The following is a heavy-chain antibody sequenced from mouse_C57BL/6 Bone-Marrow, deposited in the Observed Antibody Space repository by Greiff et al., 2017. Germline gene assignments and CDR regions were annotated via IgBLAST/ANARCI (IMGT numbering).Heavy chain of an antibody. Sequence: VQLQQSGPELVKPGASVKISCKASGYSFTSYYMDWVKRSPGKSLEWIGEFNPCTGDTTYNQKFKAKATLTVDKSSSTAYMQLSSLTSDDSAVYYCARHFFAYWGQGTLVTVSA. CDR3: ARHFFAY. V-gene: IGHV1-42*01. J-gene: IGHJ3*01. CDR1: GYSFTSYY. CDR2: FNPCTGDT.